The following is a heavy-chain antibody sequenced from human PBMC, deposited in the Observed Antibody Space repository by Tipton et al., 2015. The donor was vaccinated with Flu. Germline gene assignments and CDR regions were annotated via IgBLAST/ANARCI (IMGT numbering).Heavy chain of an antibody. J-gene: IGHJ2*01. D-gene: IGHD5-24*01. CDR2: VSRTGST. V-gene: IGHV4-38-2*01. CDR3: ARCPVEMATSGWYFDL. CDR1: GDSISSDFY. Sequence: TLSLTCAVSGDSISSDFYWAWIQQFPGKGLEWIGTVSRTGSTIYNPSLKSRVTISIDTSKNQFSLKLSSVTAADTAVYYCARCPVEMATSGWYFDLWGRGTLVTVSS.